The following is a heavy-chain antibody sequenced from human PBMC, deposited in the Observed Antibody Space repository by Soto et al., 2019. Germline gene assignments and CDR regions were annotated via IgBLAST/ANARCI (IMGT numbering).Heavy chain of an antibody. CDR3: AKDHCSSTSCYLDP. J-gene: IGHJ5*02. CDR1: GFTFSSYG. Sequence: QPGGSLRLSCAASGFTFSSYGMHWVRQAPGKGLEWVAVISYDGSNKYYADSVKGRFTISRDNSKNTLYLQMNSLRAEDTAVYYCAKDHCSSTSCYLDPWGQGTLVTVSS. D-gene: IGHD2-2*01. V-gene: IGHV3-30*18. CDR2: ISYDGSNK.